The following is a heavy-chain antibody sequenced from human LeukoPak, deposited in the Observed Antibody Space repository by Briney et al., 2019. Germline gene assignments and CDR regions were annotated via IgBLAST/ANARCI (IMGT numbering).Heavy chain of an antibody. CDR3: ARVLNDSSGYNYPY. CDR2: FDPEDGET. V-gene: IGHV1-24*01. Sequence: ASVKVSCKVSGYTLTELSMHWVRQAPGKGLEWMGGFDPEDGETIYAQKFQGRVTMTRDTSISTAYMELSRLRSDDTAVYYCARVLNDSSGYNYPYWGQGTLVTVSS. J-gene: IGHJ4*02. D-gene: IGHD3-22*01. CDR1: GYTLTELS.